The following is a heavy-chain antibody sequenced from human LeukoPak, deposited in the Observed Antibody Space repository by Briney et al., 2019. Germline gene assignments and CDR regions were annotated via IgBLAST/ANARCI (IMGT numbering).Heavy chain of an antibody. D-gene: IGHD3-22*01. CDR2: ISGSGTDI. V-gene: IGHV3-11*04. Sequence: GGSLRLSCEASGFTFSDPYMSWIRQAPGKGLECLSYISGSGTDINYADSVRGRFTISRDNAKNLLYLQMNDLRLEDTAVYYCVRDFHRRLYDTNYYFYWGQGTLVTVSS. CDR1: GFTFSDPY. J-gene: IGHJ4*02. CDR3: VRDFHRRLYDTNYYFY.